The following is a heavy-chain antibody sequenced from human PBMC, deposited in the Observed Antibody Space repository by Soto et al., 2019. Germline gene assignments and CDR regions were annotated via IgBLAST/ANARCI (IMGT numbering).Heavy chain of an antibody. Sequence: PSETLSLTCTFSGFSISSYYWSWIRQPPGKGLEWIGYIYYSASTNYSPSLKSRVTISVDTSKNQFSLNLSSVTAADTAVYYCARHLPYCGGDCYSLDYWGQGTLVTVS. CDR3: ARHLPYCGGDCYSLDY. J-gene: IGHJ4*02. V-gene: IGHV4-59*08. CDR2: IYYSAST. D-gene: IGHD2-21*02. CDR1: GFSISSYY.